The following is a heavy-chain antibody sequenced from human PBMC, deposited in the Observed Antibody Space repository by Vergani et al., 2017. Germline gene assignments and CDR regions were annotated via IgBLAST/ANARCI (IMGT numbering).Heavy chain of an antibody. J-gene: IGHJ4*02. CDR3: AKEGGGYCSGGTCYPEY. D-gene: IGHD2-15*01. CDR2: IRSDESRS. CDR1: GFTFNSYG. Sequence: VQLVESGGGVVQPGGSLRLSCAASGFTFNSYGMHWVRQAPGKGLEWVASIRSDESRSYYGDSMEGPFTISRDNSKNTLYLQMKSLRPEDTAVYYCAKEGGGYCSGGTCYPEYWGQGTLVIVSS. V-gene: IGHV3-30*02.